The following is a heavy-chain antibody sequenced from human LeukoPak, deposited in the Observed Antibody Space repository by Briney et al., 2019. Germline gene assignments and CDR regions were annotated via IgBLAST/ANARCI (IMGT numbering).Heavy chain of an antibody. J-gene: IGHJ4*02. CDR3: ARHPSASYYYFDY. CDR1: GYSFTSYW. V-gene: IGHV5-51*01. D-gene: IGHD1-26*01. Sequence: GESLKISCKGSGYSFTSYWIGWVRQMPGKGLEWMGIIYPGDSGTRYSPSFQGQVTISADKSTSTAYLQWSSLKASDTAMYYCARHPSASYYYFDYWGQGTLVTVSS. CDR2: IYPGDSGT.